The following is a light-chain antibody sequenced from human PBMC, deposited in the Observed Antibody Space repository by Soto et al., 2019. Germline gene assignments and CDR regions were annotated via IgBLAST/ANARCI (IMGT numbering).Light chain of an antibody. CDR1: SSNIGSNY. Sequence: QSVLTQPPSGTGIPGQRVTISCSGSSSNIGSNYVYWYQQLPGTAPKLLIYRNNQRPSGVPDRFSGSKSGTSASLAISGLRSEDEADYYCAAWDDSLSGRYVFGTGTKVTVL. CDR2: RNN. V-gene: IGLV1-47*01. J-gene: IGLJ1*01. CDR3: AAWDDSLSGRYV.